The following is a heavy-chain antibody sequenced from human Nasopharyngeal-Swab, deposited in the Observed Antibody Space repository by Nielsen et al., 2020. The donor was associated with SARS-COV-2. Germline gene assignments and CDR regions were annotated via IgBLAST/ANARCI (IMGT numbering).Heavy chain of an antibody. CDR2: MNPNSGNT. CDR3: ARGGYGDYLGYYYYMDV. J-gene: IGHJ6*03. D-gene: IGHD4-17*01. CDR1: GYTFTSYD. Sequence: ASVKVSCRASGYTFTSYDINWVRQATGQGPEWMGWMNPNSGNTGYAQKFQGRVTMTRNTSISTAYMELGSLRSEDTAVYYCARGGYGDYLGYYYYMDVWGKGTTVTVSS. V-gene: IGHV1-8*01.